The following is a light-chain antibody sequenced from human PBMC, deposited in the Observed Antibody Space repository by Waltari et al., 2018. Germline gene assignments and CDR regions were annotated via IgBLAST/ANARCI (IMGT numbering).Light chain of an antibody. J-gene: IGKJ5*01. V-gene: IGKV3-20*01. CDR1: QSVSSSY. CDR3: QQYGSSPPSIT. Sequence: EVVLTQSPGTLSLSQGERATLSCRASQSVSSSYLAWYQQKPGQAPRLLIYGASSRATGIPDRFSGSGSGTDFTLTISRLEPEDFAVYYCQQYGSSPPSITFGQGTRLEIK. CDR2: GAS.